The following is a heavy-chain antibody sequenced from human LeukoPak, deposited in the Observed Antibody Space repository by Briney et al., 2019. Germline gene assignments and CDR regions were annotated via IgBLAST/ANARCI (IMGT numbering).Heavy chain of an antibody. CDR1: GGSISSYY. CDR3: ARGGSGPFYP. Sequence: SETLSLTCTVSGGSISSYYWSWIRQPPGKGLEWIGYIYYSGSTNYNPSLKSRVTISVDTSKNQFSLKLSSVTAADTAVYYCARGGSGPFYPWGRGTLVTVSS. D-gene: IGHD3-10*01. J-gene: IGHJ5*02. V-gene: IGHV4-59*01. CDR2: IYYSGST.